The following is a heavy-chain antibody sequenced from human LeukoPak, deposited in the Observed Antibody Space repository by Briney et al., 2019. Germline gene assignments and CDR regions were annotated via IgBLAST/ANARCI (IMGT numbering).Heavy chain of an antibody. D-gene: IGHD3-22*01. CDR1: GGSISSYY. CDR3: ARVSHYYDSSGYYYVRAFDI. J-gene: IGHJ3*02. V-gene: IGHV4-4*07. Sequence: SETLSLTCTVSGGSISSYYWSWIRQPAGKGLEWIGRISTSGSTNYNPSLKSRVTMSVDTSNNQFSLKLSSVTAADAAVYYCARVSHYYDSSGYYYVRAFDIWGQGTMVTVSS. CDR2: ISTSGST.